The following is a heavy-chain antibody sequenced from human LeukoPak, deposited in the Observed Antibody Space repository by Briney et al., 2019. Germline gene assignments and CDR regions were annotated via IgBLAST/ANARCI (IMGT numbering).Heavy chain of an antibody. CDR1: GFTFSSYA. Sequence: GGSLRLSCAASGFTFSSYAMSWVRQAPGKGLEWVSAISGSGGSTYYADSVKGRFTISRDNSKNTLYPQMNSLRAEDTALYYCAKSSSWYRFDYWGQGTLVTVSS. D-gene: IGHD6-13*01. CDR3: AKSSSWYRFDY. V-gene: IGHV3-23*01. CDR2: ISGSGGST. J-gene: IGHJ4*02.